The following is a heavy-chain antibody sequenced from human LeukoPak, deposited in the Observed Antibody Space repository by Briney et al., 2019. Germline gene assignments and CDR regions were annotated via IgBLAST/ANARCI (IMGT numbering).Heavy chain of an antibody. D-gene: IGHD2-2*01. CDR2: LNTDGSSP. CDR1: GFPFFTYW. Sequence: PGGSLRLSCAASGFPFFTYWMHWVRQAPGKGLVWVSHLNTDGSSPTYGDSAKGRFTVSRDNAKSTLFLQLNSLRVEDTAVYYCARGTAKPAGIDYWGQGTLVTVSS. CDR3: ARGTAKPAGIDY. J-gene: IGHJ4*02. V-gene: IGHV3-74*01.